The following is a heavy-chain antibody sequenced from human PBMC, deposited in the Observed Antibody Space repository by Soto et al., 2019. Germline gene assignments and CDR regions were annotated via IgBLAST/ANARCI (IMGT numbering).Heavy chain of an antibody. CDR1: GGSISSYY. CDR3: ASGDYGDYQIPFDY. J-gene: IGHJ4*02. V-gene: IGHV4-59*08. CDR2: IYYSGST. Sequence: QVQLQESGPGLVKPSETLSLTCTVSGGSISSYYWSWIRQPPGKGLEWIGYIYYSGSTNYNPSLKSRVTISVDTSKNQFSLKLSSVTAADTAVYYCASGDYGDYQIPFDYWGQGTLVTVSS. D-gene: IGHD4-17*01.